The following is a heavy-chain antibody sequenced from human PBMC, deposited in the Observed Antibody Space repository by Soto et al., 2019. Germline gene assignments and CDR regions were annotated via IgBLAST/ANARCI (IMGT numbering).Heavy chain of an antibody. CDR2: IKQDGSEK. Sequence: PGGSLRLSCAASGFTFSSYWMSWVRQAPGKGLEWVANIKQDGSEKYYVDSVKGRFTISRDNAKNSLYLQMNSLRAEDTAVYYCARESLRFLEWLPSFDYWGQGTLVTVSS. CDR1: GFTFSSYW. J-gene: IGHJ4*02. D-gene: IGHD3-3*01. V-gene: IGHV3-7*05. CDR3: ARESLRFLEWLPSFDY.